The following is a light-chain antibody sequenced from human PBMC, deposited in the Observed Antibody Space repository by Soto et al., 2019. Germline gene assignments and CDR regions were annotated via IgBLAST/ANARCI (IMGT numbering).Light chain of an antibody. CDR2: GAS. CDR1: QSVSSSY. Sequence: EIVLTQSPGTLSLSPGERATLSCRASQSVSSSYLAWYQQKPGQAPRLLIYGASSRATGIPDRFSGSGSGTDFTLTISRLEPEDFAVYYCHQYGGARWTFGQGTKVDIK. V-gene: IGKV3-20*01. CDR3: HQYGGARWT. J-gene: IGKJ1*01.